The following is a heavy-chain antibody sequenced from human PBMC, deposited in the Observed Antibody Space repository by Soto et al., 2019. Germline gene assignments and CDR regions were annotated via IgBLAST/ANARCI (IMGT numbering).Heavy chain of an antibody. CDR1: GGSISSYY. CDR3: ASSIYYYGMDV. J-gene: IGHJ6*02. CDR2: IYYSGST. V-gene: IGHV4-59*08. Sequence: SETLSLTCTVSGGSISSYYWSWIRQPPGKGLEWIGYIYYSGSTNYNPSLKSRVTISVDTSKNQFSLKLSSVTAADTAVYYCASSIYYYGMDVWGQGTTVTVSS.